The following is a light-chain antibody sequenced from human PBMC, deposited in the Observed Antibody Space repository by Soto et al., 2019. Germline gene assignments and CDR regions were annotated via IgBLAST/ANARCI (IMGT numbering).Light chain of an antibody. V-gene: IGKV1-5*01. J-gene: IGKJ1*01. CDR1: QSISTW. Sequence: DIQMTQSPSSVSASVGDRVTITCRASQSISTWLAWYHQKPGRAPRLLIYDVSNLESGVPSRFSGSGSGTEFTLTITSLQPEDFGIYYCQQYDNSRTFGQGTKVDFK. CDR3: QQYDNSRT. CDR2: DVS.